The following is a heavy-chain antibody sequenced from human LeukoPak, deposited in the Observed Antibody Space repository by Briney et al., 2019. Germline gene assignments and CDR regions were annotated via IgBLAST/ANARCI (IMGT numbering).Heavy chain of an antibody. CDR2: VSESGGII. Sequence: GRSLRLSCAASGFTFSSYAMSWVRQAPGKGLEWVSLVSESGGIIQYADSVKGRFTISRDNAKNTMYLQMNSLRAEDTAIYYCAKDLAWNLGAMDVWGQGTTVTVSS. CDR3: AKDLAWNLGAMDV. V-gene: IGHV3-23*01. J-gene: IGHJ6*02. CDR1: GFTFSSYA. D-gene: IGHD3-16*01.